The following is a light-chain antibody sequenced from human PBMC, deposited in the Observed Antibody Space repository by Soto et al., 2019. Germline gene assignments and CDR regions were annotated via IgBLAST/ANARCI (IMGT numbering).Light chain of an antibody. CDR1: HNVTSSY. Sequence: EIVLTQSPGTLSLSPGERATLSCRASHNVTSSYLAWYQQKPGQAPRLLIYGAARRATGLPDRFSGSGSGTDFTLTISRLEAEDFAQYYCQQYGSSPLTFGGGTKVEIK. V-gene: IGKV3-20*01. J-gene: IGKJ4*01. CDR2: GAA. CDR3: QQYGSSPLT.